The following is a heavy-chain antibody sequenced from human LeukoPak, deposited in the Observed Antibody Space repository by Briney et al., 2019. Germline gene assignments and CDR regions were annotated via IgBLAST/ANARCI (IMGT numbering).Heavy chain of an antibody. CDR1: GGSITTTNF. CDR2: ISLRGRT. D-gene: IGHD3-10*01. V-gene: IGHV4-4*02. CDR3: ARQESGSGSYLSYFDY. Sequence: SETLSLTCGVSGGSITTTNFWSWVRQPPGGGLEWIGEISLRGRTQYNPSLKSRVNISIDESKNHLYLSLASVTAADTAVYYCARQESGSGSYLSYFDYWGQGTLVTVSS. J-gene: IGHJ4*02.